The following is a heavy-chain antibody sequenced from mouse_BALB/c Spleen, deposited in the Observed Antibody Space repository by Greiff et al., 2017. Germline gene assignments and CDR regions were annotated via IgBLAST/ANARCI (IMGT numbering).Heavy chain of an antibody. CDR2: IYPGSGST. J-gene: IGHJ4*01. V-gene: IGHV1-55*01. CDR3: ARSLTMDY. CDR1: GYNFTSYW. Sequence: QVQLQQSGAELVKPGTSVKLSCKASGYNFTSYWINWVKLRPGQGLEWIGDIYPGSGSTNYNEKFKSKATLTVDTSSSTAYMQLSSLASEDSALYYCARSLTMDYWGQGTSVTVSS.